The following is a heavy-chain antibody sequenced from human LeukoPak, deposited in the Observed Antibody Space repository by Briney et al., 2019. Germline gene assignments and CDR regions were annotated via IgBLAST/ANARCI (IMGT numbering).Heavy chain of an antibody. D-gene: IGHD3-16*02. J-gene: IGHJ4*02. CDR1: GGSISSGSYY. Sequence: SETLSLTCTVSGGSISSGSYYWSWIRQPAGKGLEWIGRIYTSGSTNYNPSLKSRVTISVDTSKNQFSLKLSSVTAADTAVYYCARGYDYVWGSYRRAGPYFDYWGQGTLVTGSS. CDR3: ARGYDYVWGSYRRAGPYFDY. CDR2: IYTSGST. V-gene: IGHV4-61*02.